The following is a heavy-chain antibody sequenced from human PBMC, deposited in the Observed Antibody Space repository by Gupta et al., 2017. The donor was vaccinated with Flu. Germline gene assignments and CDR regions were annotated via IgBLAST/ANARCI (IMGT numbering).Heavy chain of an antibody. V-gene: IGHV3-7*02. CDR1: GFTLSDHW. D-gene: IGHD2-8*01. CDR2: INKDGNES. J-gene: IGHJ3*02. CDR3: AILKMPADKSTYRHLGI. Sequence: EVLLADSGGGLVQQGGFLRLSCKATGFTLSDHWMTWFGQAPGKALDGVAKINKDGNESDFVDGGNGRLTISREETKNVRGQNWNTLRVEEMAVDKCAILKMPADKSTYRHLGIGSQGTIVTVFS.